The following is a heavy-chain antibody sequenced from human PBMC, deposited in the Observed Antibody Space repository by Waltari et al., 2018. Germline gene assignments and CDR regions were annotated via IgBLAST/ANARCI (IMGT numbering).Heavy chain of an antibody. J-gene: IGHJ4*02. D-gene: IGHD2-15*01. Sequence: QLQLQESGPGLVKPSETLSLTCTVSGGSISSSSYYWGWIRQPPGKGLEWIGSIYYSGSTYYNPSLKSRVTISVDTSKNQFSLKLSSVTAADTAVYYCASVPDSPVVAPTADYWGQGTLVTVSS. CDR2: IYYSGST. V-gene: IGHV4-39*07. CDR3: ASVPDSPVVAPTADY. CDR1: GGSISSSSYY.